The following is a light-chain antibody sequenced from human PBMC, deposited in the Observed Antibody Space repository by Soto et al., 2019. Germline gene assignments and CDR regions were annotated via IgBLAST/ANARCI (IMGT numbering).Light chain of an antibody. CDR2: DVT. CDR3: CSYAGTYTLV. J-gene: IGLJ3*02. V-gene: IGLV2-11*01. Sequence: QSALTQPRSVSGSPGQSVTFSCIGTSSDIGTYNFVSWYQQYPGKAPKLMIYDVTKRPSGVPHRFSGSKSGNTASLTISGLQAEDEADYYCCSYAGTYTLVFGGGTKLIVL. CDR1: SSDIGTYNF.